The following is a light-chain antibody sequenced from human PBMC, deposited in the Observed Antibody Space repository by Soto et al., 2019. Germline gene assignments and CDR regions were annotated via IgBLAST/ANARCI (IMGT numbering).Light chain of an antibody. CDR3: AAWDDSLNGFYV. J-gene: IGLJ1*01. CDR2: NKN. V-gene: IGLV1-44*01. CDR1: SPNIGSNP. Sequence: QRVLTHPPSASGTPGRRVTISNSGKSPNIGSNPVNWYQQVPGTAPKLLIYNKNQRPSGVPDRFSGSKSGTSASLAISGLQSEDEADYYCAAWDDSLNGFYVFGTGTKATVL.